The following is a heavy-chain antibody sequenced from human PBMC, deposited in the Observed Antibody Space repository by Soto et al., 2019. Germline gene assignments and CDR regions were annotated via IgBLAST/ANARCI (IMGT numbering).Heavy chain of an antibody. CDR3: ARSDDSTSYTLDL. J-gene: IGHJ5*02. V-gene: IGHV1-2*02. Sequence: VASVKVSCKASGYTFTNYYMHWVRQAPGQGLEWMGWMNPRSGGTKYAQAFQDRVTMTRDASISTAYMEVTSPRHGDTAVYFCARSDDSTSYTLDLWGPGTLVTVYS. D-gene: IGHD3-16*01. CDR2: MNPRSGGT. CDR1: GYTFTNYY.